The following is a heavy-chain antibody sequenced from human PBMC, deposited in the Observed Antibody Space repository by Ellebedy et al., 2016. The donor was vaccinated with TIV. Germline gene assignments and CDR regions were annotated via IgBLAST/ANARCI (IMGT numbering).Heavy chain of an antibody. CDR1: GFTFSSYA. D-gene: IGHD1-1*01. V-gene: IGHV3-23*01. J-gene: IGHJ2*01. Sequence: PGGSLRLSCAASGFTFSSYAMSWVRQAPGKGLEWVSTISNTGRRTYYADSVEGRFIISRDNAKNSLYLRINNPRDEDTAVYYCARRGSRYWHFDLWGRGTQVIVSS. CDR3: ARRGSRYWHFDL. CDR2: ISNTGRRT.